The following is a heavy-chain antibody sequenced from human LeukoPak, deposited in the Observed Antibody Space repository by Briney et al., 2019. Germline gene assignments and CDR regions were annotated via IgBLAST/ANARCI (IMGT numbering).Heavy chain of an antibody. CDR2: ISGSGGST. CDR3: AKDRTPPGIAAAGTSSAFDI. J-gene: IGHJ3*02. D-gene: IGHD6-13*01. Sequence: GGSLRLSCAASGFTFSSYAMSWVRQAPGKGLEWVSAISGSGGSTYYADSVKGRLTISRDNSKNTLYLQMNSLRAEDTAVYYCAKDRTPPGIAAAGTSSAFDIWGQGTLVTVSS. V-gene: IGHV3-23*01. CDR1: GFTFSSYA.